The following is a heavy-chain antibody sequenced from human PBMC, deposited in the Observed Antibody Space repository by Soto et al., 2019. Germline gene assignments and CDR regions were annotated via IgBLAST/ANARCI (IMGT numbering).Heavy chain of an antibody. Sequence: QVQLVESGGGVVQPGRSLRLSCAASGFTFSGYAMHWVRQAPGKGLEWVAATSYDENYKYYADSLKGRFTISRDNSKNTLFLQMNRLRSEDAAVYYCSRQGGSSGIWYLDSWGQGSLVTVSS. J-gene: IGHJ4*02. D-gene: IGHD6-6*01. CDR1: GFTFSGYA. CDR2: TSYDENYK. V-gene: IGHV3-30*04. CDR3: SRQGGSSGIWYLDS.